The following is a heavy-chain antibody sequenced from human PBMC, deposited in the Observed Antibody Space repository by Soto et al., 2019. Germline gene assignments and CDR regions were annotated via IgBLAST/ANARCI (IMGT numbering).Heavy chain of an antibody. Sequence: QITLKESGPTLVKPTQTLPLTCTFSGFSLSTSGVGVGWIRQPPGKALEWLALIYWNDDKRYSPSLKSRITITKDTSKNQVVLTMTNMDPVDTATYYCAHSRVYYYDSSGYYASPGYWGQGTLVTVSS. CDR1: GFSLSTSGVG. CDR3: AHSRVYYYDSSGYYASPGY. CDR2: IYWNDDK. D-gene: IGHD3-22*01. J-gene: IGHJ4*02. V-gene: IGHV2-5*01.